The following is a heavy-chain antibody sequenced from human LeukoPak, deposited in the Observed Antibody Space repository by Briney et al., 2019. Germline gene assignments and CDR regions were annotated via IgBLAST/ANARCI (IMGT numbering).Heavy chain of an antibody. D-gene: IGHD5/OR15-5a*01. J-gene: IGHJ6*02. CDR3: ARRRAATTIYHYSMDF. V-gene: IGHV5-51*01. CDR2: IYPSDSET. Sequence: GGSLRLSCAASGFTFSSHWMYWVRQAPGKGLEWMGIIYPSDSETRYSPSFQGQVTISVDKSISTAYLQWRSLKASDTAMYYCARRRAATTIYHYSMDFWGHGTTVIVSS. CDR1: GFTFSSHW.